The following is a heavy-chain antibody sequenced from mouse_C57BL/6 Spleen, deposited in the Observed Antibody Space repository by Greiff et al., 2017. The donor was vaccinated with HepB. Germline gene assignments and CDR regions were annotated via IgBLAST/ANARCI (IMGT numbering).Heavy chain of an antibody. V-gene: IGHV1-72*01. J-gene: IGHJ1*03. Sequence: VKLQQPGAELVKPGASVKLSCKASGYTFTSYWMHWVKQRPGRGLEWIGRIDPNSGGTKYNEKFKSKATLTVDKPSSTAYMQLSSLTSEDSAVYYCARSEDYDGRNWYFDVWGTGTTVTVSS. CDR1: GYTFTSYW. CDR3: ARSEDYDGRNWYFDV. D-gene: IGHD2-4*01. CDR2: IDPNSGGT.